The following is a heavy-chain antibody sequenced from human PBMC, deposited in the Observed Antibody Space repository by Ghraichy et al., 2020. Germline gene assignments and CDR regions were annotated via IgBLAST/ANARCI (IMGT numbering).Heavy chain of an antibody. J-gene: IGHJ4*02. CDR2: ISSSSSTI. V-gene: IGHV3-48*01. D-gene: IGHD3-22*01. CDR3: ARDLVFYDSSGYYEGY. CDR1: GFTFSSYS. Sequence: GGYLRLSCAASGFTFSSYSMNWVRQAPGKGLEWVSYISSSSSTIYYADSVKGRFTISRDNAKNSMYLQMNSLRAEDTAVYYCARDLVFYDSSGYYEGYWGQGTLVTVSS.